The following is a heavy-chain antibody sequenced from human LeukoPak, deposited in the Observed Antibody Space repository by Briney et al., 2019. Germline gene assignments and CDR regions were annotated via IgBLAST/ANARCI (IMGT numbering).Heavy chain of an antibody. V-gene: IGHV3-48*04. J-gene: IGHJ4*02. CDR3: ARDMGDGGFDY. CDR1: GFTFSSYS. Sequence: GRSLRLSCAASGFTFSSYSMNWVRQAPGKGLEWVSYISSSSSTIYYADSVKGRFTISRDNAKNSLYLQMNSLRAEDTAVYYCARDMGDGGFDYWGQGTLVTVSS. CDR2: ISSSSSTI. D-gene: IGHD3-16*01.